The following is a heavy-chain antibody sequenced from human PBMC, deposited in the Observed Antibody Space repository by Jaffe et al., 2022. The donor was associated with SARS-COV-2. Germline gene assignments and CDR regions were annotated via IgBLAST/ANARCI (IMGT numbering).Heavy chain of an antibody. J-gene: IGHJ6*02. CDR2: IYTSGST. CDR3: AAERVDTAMAHIYYYYGMDV. D-gene: IGHD5-18*01. CDR1: GGSISSGSYY. Sequence: QVQLQESGPGLVKPSQTLSLTCTVSGGSISSGSYYWSWIRQPAGKGLEWIGRIYTSGSTNYNPSLKSRVTISVDTSKNQFSLKLSSVTAADTAVYYCAAERVDTAMAHIYYYYGMDVWGQGTTVTVSS. V-gene: IGHV4-61*02.